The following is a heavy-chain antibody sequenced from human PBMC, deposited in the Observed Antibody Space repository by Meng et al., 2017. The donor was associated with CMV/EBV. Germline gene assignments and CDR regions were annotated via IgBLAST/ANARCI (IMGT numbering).Heavy chain of an antibody. J-gene: IGHJ4*02. CDR2: IYPGDSDT. D-gene: IGHD3-22*01. V-gene: IGHV5-51*01. CDR3: ARQPYYYDSSGYYRGDFDY. CDR1: GYSFTSYW. Sequence: GESLKISCKGSGYSFTSYWIGWVRQMPGKGLEWMGIIYPGDSDTRYSPSFQGQVTISADKSISTAYLQRSSLKASDNAMYYCARQPYYYDSSGYYRGDFDYWGQGTLVTVSS.